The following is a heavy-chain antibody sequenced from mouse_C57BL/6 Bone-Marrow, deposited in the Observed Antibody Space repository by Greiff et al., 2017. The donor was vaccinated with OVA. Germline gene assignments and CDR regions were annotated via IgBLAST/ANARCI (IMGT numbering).Heavy chain of an antibody. V-gene: IGHV10-1*01. CDR2: IRSKSNNYAT. J-gene: IGHJ4*01. CDR1: GFSFNTYA. Sequence: EVKLMESGGGLVQPKGSLKLSCAASGFSFNTYAMNWVRQAPGKGLEWVARIRSKSNNYATYYAESVKDRFTISRDDSESMLYLQMNNLKTEDTAMYYCVRHGYYAMDYWGQGTSVTVSS. CDR3: VRHGYYAMDY.